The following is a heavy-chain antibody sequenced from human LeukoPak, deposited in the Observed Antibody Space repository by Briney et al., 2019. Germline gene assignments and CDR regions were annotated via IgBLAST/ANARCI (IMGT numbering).Heavy chain of an antibody. CDR2: ISAYNGNT. CDR3: ARGGEVNYFDWLLSSPSYFGY. V-gene: IGHV1-18*01. J-gene: IGHJ4*02. CDR1: GYTFTSYG. Sequence: GASVKVSCKASGYTFTSYGISWVRQAPGQGLEWMGWISAYNGNTNYAQKLQGRVTMTTDTSTSTAYMELRSLRSDDTAVYYCARGGEVNYFDWLLSSPSYFGYWGQGTLVTVSS. D-gene: IGHD3-9*01.